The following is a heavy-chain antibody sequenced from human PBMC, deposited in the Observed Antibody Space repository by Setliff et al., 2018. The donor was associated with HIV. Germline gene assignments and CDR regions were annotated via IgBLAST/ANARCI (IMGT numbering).Heavy chain of an antibody. CDR1: GYSFAAYY. J-gene: IGHJ2*01. Sequence: GASLKVSCKAAGYSFAAYYIHWVRQAPGQGLEWMGWINPNSGGTNYAQKFQGRVTLTRDTSISTANMELSGLRSDDTAVYYCARDPALTYSGYVYWYFDLWGRGTLVTVSS. CDR2: INPNSGGT. V-gene: IGHV1-2*02. D-gene: IGHD5-12*01. CDR3: ARDPALTYSGYVYWYFDL.